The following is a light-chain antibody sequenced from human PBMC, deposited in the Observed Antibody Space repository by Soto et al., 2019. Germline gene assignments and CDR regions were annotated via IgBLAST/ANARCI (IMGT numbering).Light chain of an antibody. J-gene: IGKJ4*01. V-gene: IGKV1-5*03. CDR1: HSIIKW. Sequence: DIQMTQSPTTLSASVGDRVTVTCRASHSIIKWLAWYQQKPGKAPNLLIYEASTLQSGVPSRFSGSGSGTEFTLTISSLQPDDSATYYCQQYNTFLTVGGGTKVDSK. CDR3: QQYNTFLT. CDR2: EAS.